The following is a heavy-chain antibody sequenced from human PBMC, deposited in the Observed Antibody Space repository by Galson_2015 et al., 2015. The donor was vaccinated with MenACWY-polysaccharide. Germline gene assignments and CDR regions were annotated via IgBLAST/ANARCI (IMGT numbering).Heavy chain of an antibody. V-gene: IGHV3-7*01. CDR1: GSTFSSYW. CDR3: ARVSMPNYFDY. CDR2: IRQDGNEK. J-gene: IGHJ4*02. D-gene: IGHD2-2*01. Sequence: SLRLSCAASGSTFSSYWMSWVRQPPGKGLEWVANIRQDGNEKYYLDSVKGRFTISRNNAKSSLYLQMNCLRAEDTAVYYCARVSMPNYFDYWGQGTLVTVSS.